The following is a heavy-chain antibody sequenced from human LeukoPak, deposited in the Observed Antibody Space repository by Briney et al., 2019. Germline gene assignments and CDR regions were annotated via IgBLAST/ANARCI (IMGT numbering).Heavy chain of an antibody. CDR3: VRDYYDSSGYYDYYYYMDV. CDR2: IYYSGST. D-gene: IGHD3-22*01. Sequence: SETLSLTCTVSGGSISSYYWNWIRQPPGKGLEWIGYIYYSGSTNYNPSLKSRVTISVDTSKNQFSLRLSSVTAADTAVYYCVRDYYDSSGYYDYYYYMDVWGKGTTVTISS. CDR1: GGSISSYY. V-gene: IGHV4-59*08. J-gene: IGHJ6*03.